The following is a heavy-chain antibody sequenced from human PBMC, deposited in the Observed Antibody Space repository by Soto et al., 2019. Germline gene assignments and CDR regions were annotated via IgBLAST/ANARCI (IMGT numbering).Heavy chain of an antibody. D-gene: IGHD2-15*01. CDR3: ARAGPGWDCSGGSCYFNNYFDC. CDR1: GFTFSSYS. Sequence: EVQLVESGGGLVQPGGSLRLSCAASGFTFSSYSMNWVRQAPGKGLEWGSYICSSSSTIYYADSGKGRFTISRDNAKNSLYLQMNSLRDEDTAVYYCARAGPGWDCSGGSCYFNNYFDCWGQGTLVTVSS. CDR2: ICSSSSTI. J-gene: IGHJ4*02. V-gene: IGHV3-48*02.